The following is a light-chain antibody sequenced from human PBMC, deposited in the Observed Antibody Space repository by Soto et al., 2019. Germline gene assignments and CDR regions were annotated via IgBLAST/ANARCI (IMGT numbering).Light chain of an antibody. Sequence: QSVLTQPASVSGSPGQSITISCTGTSSDVGGYNYVSWFQQHPDKVPKLMIYEVSNRPSGVSNRFSGSKSGNTASLTISGLQAEDEADYYCSSYTTTTTRLVFGGGTKVTVL. V-gene: IGLV2-14*01. CDR1: SSDVGGYNY. J-gene: IGLJ3*02. CDR3: SSYTTTTTRLV. CDR2: EVS.